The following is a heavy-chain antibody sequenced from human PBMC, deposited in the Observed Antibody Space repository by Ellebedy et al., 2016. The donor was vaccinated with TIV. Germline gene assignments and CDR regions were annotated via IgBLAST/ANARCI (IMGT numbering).Heavy chain of an antibody. Sequence: SETLSLXXAVYGGSFSEYHWTWIRQFPGKGLEWIGEINHIGSSNYNPSLKSRVTISVDTSKNQFSLKMKSLTAADTAVYYCARKYCDAISCHAFDPWGQGTLVTVSS. CDR2: INHIGSS. CDR1: GGSFSEYH. CDR3: ARKYCDAISCHAFDP. V-gene: IGHV4-34*01. D-gene: IGHD2-2*01. J-gene: IGHJ5*02.